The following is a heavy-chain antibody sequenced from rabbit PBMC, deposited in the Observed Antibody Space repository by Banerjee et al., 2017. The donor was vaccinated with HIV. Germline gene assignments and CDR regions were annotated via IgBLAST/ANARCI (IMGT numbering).Heavy chain of an antibody. D-gene: IGHD4-1*01. CDR3: ARGGLRYYAGGWGWDSFSL. CDR2: IDPVFGST. V-gene: IGHV1S47*01. Sequence: EESGGDLVKPGASLTLTCKGSGFDFSSYGVSWVRQAPGKGLEWIGYIDPVFGSTYYATWVNGRFTIANNNAQNTVDLQMNSLTAADTATYFCARGGLRYYAGGWGWDSFSLWGPGTLVTV. CDR1: GFDFSSYG. J-gene: IGHJ4*01.